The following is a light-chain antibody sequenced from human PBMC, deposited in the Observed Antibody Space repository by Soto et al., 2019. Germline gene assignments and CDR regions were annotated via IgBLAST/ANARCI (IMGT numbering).Light chain of an antibody. J-gene: IGLJ3*02. Sequence: QSVLTQPPSVSGAPGQRVTISCTGRSSNIGAGYDVHWYQQLPGTAPKLLIYGNSNRPSGVPDRFSGSKSGTSASLAITGLQAEDEAHYYCQSYDSSLSGSVFGGGTKLTVL. CDR2: GNS. V-gene: IGLV1-40*01. CDR1: SSNIGAGYD. CDR3: QSYDSSLSGSV.